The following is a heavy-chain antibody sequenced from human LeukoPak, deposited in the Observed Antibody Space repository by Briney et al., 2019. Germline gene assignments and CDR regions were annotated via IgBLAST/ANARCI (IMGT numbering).Heavy chain of an antibody. CDR1: GGSISSYY. Sequence: SETLSLTCTVSGGSISSYYWSWIRQPPGKGLEWIGYIYYSGSTNYNPSLKSRVTISVDTSKNQFSLKLSSVTAADTAVYYCARGAGYCSSFFNYWGQGTLVTVSS. V-gene: IGHV4-59*01. CDR3: ARGAGYCSSFFNY. CDR2: IYYSGST. D-gene: IGHD6-13*01. J-gene: IGHJ4*02.